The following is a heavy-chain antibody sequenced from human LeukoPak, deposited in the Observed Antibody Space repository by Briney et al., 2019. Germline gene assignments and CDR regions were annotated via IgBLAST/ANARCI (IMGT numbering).Heavy chain of an antibody. V-gene: IGHV3-30-3*01. Sequence: GGSLRLSCGASGFIFSDYAMHWVRQAPGKGLEWVAVISYDGSNNHYTGTVKGRFTISRDISTDTLYLQMNNLRTEDTAVYFCAKDRGVKGWFFDYYYYGMDVWGQGTTVIVSS. J-gene: IGHJ6*02. CDR2: ISYDGSNN. CDR1: GFIFSDYA. D-gene: IGHD6-19*01. CDR3: AKDRGVKGWFFDYYYYGMDV.